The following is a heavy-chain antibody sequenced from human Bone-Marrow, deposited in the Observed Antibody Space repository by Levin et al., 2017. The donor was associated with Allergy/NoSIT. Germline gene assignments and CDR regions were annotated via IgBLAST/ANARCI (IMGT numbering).Heavy chain of an antibody. CDR2: ISGSSGTM. V-gene: IGHV3-48*04. J-gene: IGHJ4*02. Sequence: GGSLRLSCAASGFTFSSYSMNWVRQAPGKGLEWVSYISGSSGTMYYADSVKGRFTISRDNAKNSLYLEMNSLRAEDTAAYYCARRGSGYSPSFDYWGQGTLVTVSS. D-gene: IGHD3-22*01. CDR3: ARRGSGYSPSFDY. CDR1: GFTFSSYS.